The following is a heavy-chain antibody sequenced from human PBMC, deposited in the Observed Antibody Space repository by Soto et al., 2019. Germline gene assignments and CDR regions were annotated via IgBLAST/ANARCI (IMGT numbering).Heavy chain of an antibody. CDR3: ARAKYYDFWSGYQENYYYYGMDV. D-gene: IGHD3-3*01. CDR1: GYTFTSYG. V-gene: IGHV1-18*04. Sequence: ASVKVSCKASGYTFTSYGISWVRQAPGQGLEWMGWISAYNGNTNYAQKLQGRVTMTTDTSTSTAYMELRSLRSGDTAVYYCARAKYYDFWSGYQENYYYYGMDVWGQGTTVTVSS. J-gene: IGHJ6*02. CDR2: ISAYNGNT.